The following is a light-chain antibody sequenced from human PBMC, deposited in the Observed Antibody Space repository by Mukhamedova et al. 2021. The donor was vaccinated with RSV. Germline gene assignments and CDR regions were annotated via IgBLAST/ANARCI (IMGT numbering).Light chain of an antibody. J-gene: IGLJ3*02. CDR3: QAWDNSSALWV. Sequence: GIPERFSGSNSGDRATLTIRRVEAGDEADYYCQAWDNSSALWVFGGGTKLTVL. V-gene: IGLV3-21*02.